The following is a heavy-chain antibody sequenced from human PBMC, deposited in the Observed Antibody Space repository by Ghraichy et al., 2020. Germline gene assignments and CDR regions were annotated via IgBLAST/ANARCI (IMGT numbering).Heavy chain of an antibody. J-gene: IGHJ4*02. CDR2: ISSSSYI. D-gene: IGHD6-6*01. CDR3: ARDSKSSSSPTDY. V-gene: IGHV3-21*01. Sequence: GESLNISCAASGFTFSSYSMNWVRQAPGKGLEWVSSISSSSYIYYADSVKGRFTISRDNAKNSLYLQMNSLRAEDTVVYYCARDSKSSSSPTDYWGQGTLVTVSS. CDR1: GFTFSSYS.